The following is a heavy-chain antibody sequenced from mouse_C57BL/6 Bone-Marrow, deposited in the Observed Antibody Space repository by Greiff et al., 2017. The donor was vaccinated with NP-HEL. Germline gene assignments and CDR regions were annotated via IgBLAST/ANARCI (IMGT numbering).Heavy chain of an antibody. CDR2: IHPNSGST. D-gene: IGHD4-1*01. J-gene: IGHJ2*01. CDR1: GYTFTSYW. V-gene: IGHV1-64*01. Sequence: QVQLQQPGAELVKPGASVKLSCKASGYTFTSYWMHWVKQRPGQGLEWIGMIHPNSGSTNYNEKFKSKATLTVDKSSSTAYMQLSSLTSEDSAVYYCARWGTGTDFDYWGQGTTLTVSS. CDR3: ARWGTGTDFDY.